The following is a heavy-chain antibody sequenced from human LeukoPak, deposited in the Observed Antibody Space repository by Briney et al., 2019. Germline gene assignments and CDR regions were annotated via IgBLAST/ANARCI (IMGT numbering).Heavy chain of an antibody. D-gene: IGHD1-7*01. V-gene: IGHV3-23*01. CDR1: GLTFSSYA. CDR3: AKDRGYNWNYIGYYMDV. J-gene: IGHJ6*03. CDR2: ISGSGGST. Sequence: GGSLRLSCAASGLTFSSYAMSWVRQAPGKGLEWVSAISGSGGSTYYADSVKGRFTISRDNSKNTLYLQMNSLRAEDTAVYYCAKDRGYNWNYIGYYMDVWGKGTTVTVSS.